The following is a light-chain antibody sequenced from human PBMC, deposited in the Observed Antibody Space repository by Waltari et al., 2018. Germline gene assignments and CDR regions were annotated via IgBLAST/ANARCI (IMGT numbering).Light chain of an antibody. CDR3: QQYNSYSYT. V-gene: IGKV1-5*03. CDR1: ISSW. Sequence: ISSWLAWYQQKPGKALKLLIYKASSLESGVPSRFSGSGSGTEFTITISSLQPDDFATYYCQQYNSYSYTFGQGTKLEIK. J-gene: IGKJ2*01. CDR2: KAS.